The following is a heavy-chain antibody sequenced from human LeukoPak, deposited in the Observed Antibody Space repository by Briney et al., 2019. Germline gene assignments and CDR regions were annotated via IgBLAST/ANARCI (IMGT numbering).Heavy chain of an antibody. CDR1: GGTFSSYA. D-gene: IGHD6-19*01. CDR3: VRGGPNRSGWTLDY. Sequence: WASVKVSCKASGGTFSSYAISWVRQAPGQGLEWMGGIIPIFGTANYAQKFQGRVTITADESTSTAYMELSSLRPEDTAVFFCVRGGPNRSGWTLDYWGQGTLVTVSS. J-gene: IGHJ4*02. V-gene: IGHV1-69*13. CDR2: IIPIFGTA.